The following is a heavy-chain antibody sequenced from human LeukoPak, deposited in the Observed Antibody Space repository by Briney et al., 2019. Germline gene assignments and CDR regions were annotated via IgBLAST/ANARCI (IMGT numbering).Heavy chain of an antibody. CDR3: ASVHRSGYYY. Sequence: ASVKVSCKASGGTFSSYAISWVRQAPGQGLEWMGGIIPIFGTANYAQKFQGRVTITTDESTSTAYMELSSLRSEDTAVYYCASVHRSGYYYWGQGTLVTASS. CDR1: GGTFSSYA. J-gene: IGHJ4*02. CDR2: IIPIFGTA. V-gene: IGHV1-69*05. D-gene: IGHD3-22*01.